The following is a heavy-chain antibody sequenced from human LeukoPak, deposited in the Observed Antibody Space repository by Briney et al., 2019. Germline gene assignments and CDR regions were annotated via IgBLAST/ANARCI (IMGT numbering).Heavy chain of an antibody. CDR3: ARGGHDSGGYYRYYFDY. J-gene: IGHJ4*02. CDR1: GYSFTGYA. CDR2: INTETGNP. D-gene: IGHD3-22*01. V-gene: IGHV7-4-1*02. Sequence: ASVKVSCKASGYSFTGYAMNWVRQAPGQGLEWVGWINTETGNPSYAQGLTGRFVFSLDTSVSTAYLQISSLEPEDTAVYYCARGGHDSGGYYRYYFDYWGQGTLVTVPS.